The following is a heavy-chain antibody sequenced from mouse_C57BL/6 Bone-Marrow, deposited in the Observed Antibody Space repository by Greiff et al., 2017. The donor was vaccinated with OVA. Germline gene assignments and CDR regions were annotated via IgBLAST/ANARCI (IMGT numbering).Heavy chain of an antibody. CDR2: IDPENGDT. J-gene: IGHJ3*01. V-gene: IGHV14-4*01. Sequence: EVQLQQSGAELVRPGASVKLSCTASGFNIKDDYMHWVKQRPEQGLEWIGWIDPENGDTEYASKFQGKATITADTSSNTGYLQLSSVTSEDTAVYYGTPTDYAVAYWGQGTRVTVSA. CDR1: GFNIKDDY. D-gene: IGHD2-4*01. CDR3: TPTDYAVAY.